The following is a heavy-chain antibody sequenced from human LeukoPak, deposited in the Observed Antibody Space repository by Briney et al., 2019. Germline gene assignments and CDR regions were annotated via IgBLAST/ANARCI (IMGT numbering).Heavy chain of an antibody. CDR2: IYTSGST. V-gene: IGHV4-4*07. CDR1: GGSISSYY. Sequence: SETLSLTCTVSGGSISSYYWSWIRQPAGKGLEWIGRIYTSGSTNYNPTLKSRVTMSVDTSKNQFSLKLSSVTAADTAVYYCARDRPSLLRYFDWLSTLDYWGQGTLVTVSS. J-gene: IGHJ4*02. CDR3: ARDRPSLLRYFDWLSTLDY. D-gene: IGHD3-9*01.